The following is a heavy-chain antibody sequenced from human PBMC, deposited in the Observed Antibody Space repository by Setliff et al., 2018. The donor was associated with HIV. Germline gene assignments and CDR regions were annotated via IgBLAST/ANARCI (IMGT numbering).Heavy chain of an antibody. V-gene: IGHV3-21*01. CDR1: GFTFSSYS. Sequence: KPGGSLRLSCAASGFTFSSYSMNWVRQAPGKGLEWVSSISSSSSYIYYADSVKGRFTISRDNAKNSLYLQMNSLRAEDTAVYYCAIDHQYNFWSGQTLNDAFDIWGQGTMVTVSS. CDR3: AIDHQYNFWSGQTLNDAFDI. D-gene: IGHD3-3*01. CDR2: ISSSSSYI. J-gene: IGHJ3*02.